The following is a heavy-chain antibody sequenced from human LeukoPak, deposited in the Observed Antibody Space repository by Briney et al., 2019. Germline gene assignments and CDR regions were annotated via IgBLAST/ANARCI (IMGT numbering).Heavy chain of an antibody. Sequence: GGTLRLSCAASGFTFSFYWMSWVRQAPGKGLDRVANINQDGSEKYCLDSVKGRFTISRDNAKNSLYLQMNSLRAEDTAVYYCARAPNYFDYWGQGTLLSVSS. CDR3: ARAPNYFDY. CDR2: INQDGSEK. CDR1: GFTFSFYW. J-gene: IGHJ4*02. V-gene: IGHV3-7*04.